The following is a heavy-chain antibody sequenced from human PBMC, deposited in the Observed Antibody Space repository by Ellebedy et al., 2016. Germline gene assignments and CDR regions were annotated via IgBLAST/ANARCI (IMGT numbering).Heavy chain of an antibody. Sequence: ASAKVSCXASGYSFTGYYMNWVRQVPGQGPEWMGWINPNSGDTKYSQIFQGRVTITRDSSINTVYMELTSLRSDDTAIYYCARDRRGNFNYFNPWGQGTLVTVSS. D-gene: IGHD3-10*01. J-gene: IGHJ5*02. CDR3: ARDRRGNFNYFNP. V-gene: IGHV1-2*02. CDR1: GYSFTGYY. CDR2: INPNSGDT.